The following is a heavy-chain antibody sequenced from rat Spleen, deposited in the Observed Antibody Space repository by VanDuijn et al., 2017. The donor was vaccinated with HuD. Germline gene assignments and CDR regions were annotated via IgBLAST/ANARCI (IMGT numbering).Heavy chain of an antibody. CDR3: ARHTTGGYWYCDF. V-gene: IGHV5-29*01. Sequence: EVQLVESGGGLVQPGRSMKLSCAASGFTFSNYYMAWVRQAPTKGLEWVATISYDGSSTYYRDSVKGRFTISRDNAKSTLYLQMDSLRSEDTATYYCARHTTGGYWYCDFWGPGTMVTVSS. CDR1: GFTFSNYY. J-gene: IGHJ1*01. CDR2: ISYDGSST. D-gene: IGHD1-11*01.